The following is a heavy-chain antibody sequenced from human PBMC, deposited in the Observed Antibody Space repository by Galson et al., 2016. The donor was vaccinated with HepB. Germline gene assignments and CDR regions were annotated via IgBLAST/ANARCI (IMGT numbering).Heavy chain of an antibody. J-gene: IGHJ5*02. Sequence: SLRLSCAASGFTFSTYWMHWVRQGPGKGLVWVSRINPGGSVTTYADSVKGRFTISRDNAKNTLYLQMNSLRAEDTAVYYCARGGTVASWGQGSLVTVAS. CDR1: GFTFSTYW. D-gene: IGHD3-16*01. CDR2: INPGGSVT. CDR3: ARGGTVAS. V-gene: IGHV3-74*03.